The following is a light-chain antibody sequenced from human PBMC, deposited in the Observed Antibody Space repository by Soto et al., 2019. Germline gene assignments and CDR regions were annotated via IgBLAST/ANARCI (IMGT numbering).Light chain of an antibody. CDR1: QSISSGY. CDR3: QQYGSSPWT. Sequence: EIVLTQSPGTLSLSPGERATLSCRASQSISSGYLAWYQQKPGQAPRLLIYGASSRATGIPDRFSGSGSETDSTLTISRLEPEDFAVYYCQQYGSSPWTFGQGTKVDIK. J-gene: IGKJ1*01. V-gene: IGKV3-20*01. CDR2: GAS.